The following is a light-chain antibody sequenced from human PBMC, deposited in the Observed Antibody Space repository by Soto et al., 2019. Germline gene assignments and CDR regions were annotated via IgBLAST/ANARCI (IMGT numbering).Light chain of an antibody. V-gene: IGKV1-27*01. J-gene: IGKJ1*01. CDR3: QKYNTAPQT. Sequence: DIHMTQSPSSLSASVGDRVIITCRASQGISNYLAWYQQKPGKVPKLPIYAASTLQSGVPSRFSGSGSGTDFTLTISSLQPEDVATYYCQKYNTAPQTFGQGTKVDIK. CDR1: QGISNY. CDR2: AAS.